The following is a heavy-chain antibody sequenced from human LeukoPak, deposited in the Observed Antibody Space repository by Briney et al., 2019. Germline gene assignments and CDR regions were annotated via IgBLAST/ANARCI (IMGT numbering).Heavy chain of an antibody. D-gene: IGHD2-2*01. Sequence: PSETLSLTCAVYGGSFSGYYWSWIRQPPGKGLEWIGEINHSGSTNYNPSLKSRVTMSVDTSKNQFSLKLSSVTAADTAVYYCARGGYQLYYYYMDVWGKGTTVTVSS. J-gene: IGHJ6*03. CDR3: ARGGYQLYYYYMDV. CDR1: GGSFSGYY. V-gene: IGHV4-34*01. CDR2: INHSGST.